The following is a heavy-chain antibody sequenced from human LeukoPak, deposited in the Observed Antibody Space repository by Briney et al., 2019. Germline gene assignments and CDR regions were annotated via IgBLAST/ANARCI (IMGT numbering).Heavy chain of an antibody. J-gene: IGHJ4*02. CDR1: GGSISSYY. CDR2: IYYSGST. CDR3: ARVHDPYYSGSGIDY. D-gene: IGHD3-10*01. V-gene: IGHV4-59*01. Sequence: SETLSLTCTVSGGSISSYYWSWLRQPPGKGLEWIGYIYYSGSTNYNPSLKSRVTISVDTSKNQFSLKLSSVTAADTAVYYCARVHDPYYSGSGIDYWGQGTLVTVSS.